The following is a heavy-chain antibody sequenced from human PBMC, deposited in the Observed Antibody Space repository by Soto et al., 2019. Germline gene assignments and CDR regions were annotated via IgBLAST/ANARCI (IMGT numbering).Heavy chain of an antibody. D-gene: IGHD7-27*01. CDR2: IYYGGST. J-gene: IGHJ4*02. V-gene: IGHV4-59*08. CDR1: GDSISTDG. Sequence: SETLSLTCTVSGDSISTDGWSWIRQSPGKGLEWIGFIYYGGSTNYNPSLKSRVTISVDTPKNQFSLKLSSVTAADTAVYYCAKNWNWGSLVHWGQGTLVTVSS. CDR3: AKNWNWGSLVH.